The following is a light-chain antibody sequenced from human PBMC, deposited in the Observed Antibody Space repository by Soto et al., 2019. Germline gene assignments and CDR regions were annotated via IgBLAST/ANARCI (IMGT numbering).Light chain of an antibody. V-gene: IGKV1-39*01. Sequence: DIQMTQSPSSLSASEGDRVTITCRASQSINWYLNWYQQKPGKAPNLLIYAASSLQSGVPSRFSGSGSGTDFTLTISSLQSEDFATYYCQQHYITPWTFGQGTKVDI. CDR1: QSINWY. J-gene: IGKJ1*01. CDR2: AAS. CDR3: QQHYITPWT.